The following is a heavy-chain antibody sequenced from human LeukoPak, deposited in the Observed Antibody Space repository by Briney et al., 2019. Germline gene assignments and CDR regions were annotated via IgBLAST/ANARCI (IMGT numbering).Heavy chain of an antibody. J-gene: IGHJ3*02. CDR1: GGSISSGDYY. CDR3: ARYCSSTSCFFDAFDI. V-gene: IGHV4-30-4*08. Sequence: PSETLSLTCTVSGGSISSGDYYWSWIRQPPGKGLEWIGYIYYSGSTYYHPSLKSRVTISVDTSKNQFSLKLSPVTAADTAVYYCARYCSSTSCFFDAFDIWGQGTVVTVSS. CDR2: IYYSGST. D-gene: IGHD2-2*01.